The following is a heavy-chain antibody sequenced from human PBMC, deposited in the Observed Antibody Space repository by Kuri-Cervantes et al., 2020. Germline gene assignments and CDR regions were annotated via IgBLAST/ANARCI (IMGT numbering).Heavy chain of an antibody. D-gene: IGHD3-3*01. V-gene: IGHV3-33*01. Sequence: GGSLRLSCAASGFTFSSYGMHWVRQAPGKGLEWVAVIWYDGSNKYYADSVKGRFTISRDNSKNTLYLQMNSLRAEDTAVYYRARAPYDFWSGYFIGYGMDVWGQGTTVTVSS. CDR2: IWYDGSNK. CDR3: ARAPYDFWSGYFIGYGMDV. J-gene: IGHJ6*02. CDR1: GFTFSSYG.